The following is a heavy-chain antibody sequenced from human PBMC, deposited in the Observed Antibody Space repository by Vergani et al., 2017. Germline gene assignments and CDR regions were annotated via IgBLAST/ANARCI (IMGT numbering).Heavy chain of an antibody. D-gene: IGHD5-18*01. J-gene: IGHJ4*02. Sequence: EVQLVESGGGLVQPGRSLRLSFAASGFTFDDYAMHWVRQAPGKGLEWVSGISWNSGSIGYAESVKGRITIPGDNAKNSLYLQMNSLRAEDTALYYCAKDLGYSYGTRFDYWGQGTLVTVSS. V-gene: IGHV3-9*01. CDR1: GFTFDDYA. CDR3: AKDLGYSYGTRFDY. CDR2: ISWNSGSI.